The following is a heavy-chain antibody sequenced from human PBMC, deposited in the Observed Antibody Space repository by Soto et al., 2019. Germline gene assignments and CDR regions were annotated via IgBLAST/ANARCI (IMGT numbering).Heavy chain of an antibody. CDR3: ARDHFGSSGYPDY. CDR2: ISYDGSNK. D-gene: IGHD3-22*01. Sequence: QVQLVESGGGVVQPGRSLRLSCAASGFTFSSYAMHWVRQAPGKGLEWVAVISYDGSNKYYADSVKGRFTISRDNSKNTLYLQMNSLRAEDTAVYYCARDHFGSSGYPDYWGQGTLVTVSS. V-gene: IGHV3-30-3*01. CDR1: GFTFSSYA. J-gene: IGHJ4*02.